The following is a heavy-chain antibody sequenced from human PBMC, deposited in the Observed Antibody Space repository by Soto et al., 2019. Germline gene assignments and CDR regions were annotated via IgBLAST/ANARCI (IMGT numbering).Heavy chain of an antibody. CDR3: VHRYYYGSGSYYNGYYFDY. Sequence: ASVKVSCKASGYTFTSYDINWVRQATGQGLEWMGWMNPNSGNTGYAQKFQGRVTMTRNTSISTAYMELSSLRSEDTAVYYCVHRYYYGSGSYYNGYYFDYWGQGTLVTV. V-gene: IGHV1-8*01. CDR1: GYTFTSYD. CDR2: MNPNSGNT. J-gene: IGHJ4*02. D-gene: IGHD3-10*01.